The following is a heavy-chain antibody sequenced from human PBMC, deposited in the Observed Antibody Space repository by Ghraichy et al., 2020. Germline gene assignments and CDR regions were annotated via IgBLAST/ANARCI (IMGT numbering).Heavy chain of an antibody. CDR3: VKDNKTAPGLPDS. CDR2: ITRNSASI. CDR1: GFSFNDYA. J-gene: IGHJ4*02. V-gene: IGHV3-9*01. Sequence: GGSLRLSCAASGFSFNDYAMHWVRQAPGKGLEWVSDITRNSASIIYADSVRGRFTISRDNAKNSLYLQLNSLRVEDTAVYYCVKDNKTAPGLPDSWGQGTLVTVSS. D-gene: IGHD6-13*01.